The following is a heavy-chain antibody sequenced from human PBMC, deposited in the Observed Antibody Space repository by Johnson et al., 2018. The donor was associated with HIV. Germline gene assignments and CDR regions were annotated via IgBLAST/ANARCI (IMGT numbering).Heavy chain of an antibody. Sequence: VQLVESGGGVVQPGRSLRLSCAASGFTFDDYAMHWVRQAPGKGLEWVSGISWNSGSIGYADSVKGRFTISRDNAKNSLYLQMNSLRAEDTALYYCAKAPWRGGDPNSAFDSWGQGTMVTVSS. CDR2: ISWNSGSI. D-gene: IGHD3-16*02. CDR3: AKAPWRGGDPNSAFDS. V-gene: IGHV3-9*01. J-gene: IGHJ3*02. CDR1: GFTFDDYA.